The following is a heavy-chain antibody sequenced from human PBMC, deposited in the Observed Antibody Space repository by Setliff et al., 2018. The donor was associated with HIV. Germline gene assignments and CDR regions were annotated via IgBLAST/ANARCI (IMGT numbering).Heavy chain of an antibody. D-gene: IGHD3-10*01. CDR2: LYNSRGT. V-gene: IGHV4-28*01. Sequence: SETLSLTCAVSGYSIRSSYWWGWIRQPPGKGLEWIGYLYNSRGTYYNPSLKSRVTMSVDTSKNQFSLKVRSVTAVDAAVYYCARSALWFGKADWYVDLWGRGTLVTVSS. J-gene: IGHJ2*01. CDR3: ARSALWFGKADWYVDL. CDR1: GYSIRSSYW.